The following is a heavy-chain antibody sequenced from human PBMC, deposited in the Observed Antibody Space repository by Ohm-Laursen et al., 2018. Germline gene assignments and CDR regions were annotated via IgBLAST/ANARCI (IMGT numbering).Heavy chain of an antibody. V-gene: IGHV3-7*01. Sequence: SLRLSCSASGFTFSSYWMSWVRQAPGKGLEWVANIKQDGSEKYYVDSVKGRFTISRDDAKNSLYLQMNSLRAEDTAVYYCARAKQWLVPNWFDPWGQGTLVTVSS. CDR2: IKQDGSEK. CDR3: ARAKQWLVPNWFDP. D-gene: IGHD6-19*01. CDR1: GFTFSSYW. J-gene: IGHJ5*02.